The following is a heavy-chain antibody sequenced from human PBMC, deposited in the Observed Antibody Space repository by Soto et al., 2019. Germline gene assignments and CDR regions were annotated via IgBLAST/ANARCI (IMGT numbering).Heavy chain of an antibody. CDR2: ISSSGSTI. J-gene: IGHJ6*02. V-gene: IGHV3-48*03. D-gene: IGHD7-27*01. CDR3: ARILGGDYYGMDV. Sequence: EVQLVESGGGLVQPGGSLRLSCAASGFTFSSYEMNWVRQAPGKGLEWVSYISSSGSTIYYADSVKGRFTISRDNAKNSLYLQMNSLRAEDTAVYYCARILGGDYYGMDVWGQGTTVTVSS. CDR1: GFTFSSYE.